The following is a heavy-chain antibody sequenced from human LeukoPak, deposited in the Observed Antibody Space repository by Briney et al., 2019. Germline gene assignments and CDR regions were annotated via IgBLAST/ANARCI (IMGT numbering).Heavy chain of an antibody. Sequence: GASVKVSCKASGYTFTSYGISWVRQAPGQGLEWMGWISAYNGNTNYAQKLQGRVTMTTDTSTSTAYMELSSLRSEDTAVYYCARGTFLGGYDPPFDYWGQGTLVTVSS. CDR3: ARGTFLGGYDPPFDY. D-gene: IGHD5-12*01. CDR2: ISAYNGNT. V-gene: IGHV1-18*01. CDR1: GYTFTSYG. J-gene: IGHJ4*02.